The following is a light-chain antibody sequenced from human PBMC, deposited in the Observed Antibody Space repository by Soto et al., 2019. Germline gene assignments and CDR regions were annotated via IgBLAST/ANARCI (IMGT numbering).Light chain of an antibody. CDR3: CSFARGSTLV. J-gene: IGLJ3*02. CDR2: EGS. CDR1: SSDVGSYNL. Sequence: HSVLTQPASVSGSPGQSITISCTGTSSDVGSYNLVSWYQQHPGNAPKLMIYEGSKRPSGVSNRFFGSKSGNTASLTISGLQAEDEADYYCCSFARGSTLVFGGGTMLTVL. V-gene: IGLV2-23*01.